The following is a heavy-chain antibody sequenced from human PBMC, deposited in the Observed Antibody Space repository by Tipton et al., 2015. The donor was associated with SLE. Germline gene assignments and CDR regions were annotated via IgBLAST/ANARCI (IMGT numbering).Heavy chain of an antibody. J-gene: IGHJ4*02. V-gene: IGHV4-39*01. Sequence: TLSLTCTVSGGSINAIEYHWGWIRQPPGKGLEWIGSIYYSGSTYYNPSLKSRVTISVDTSKNRFSLKLSSVTAADTAVYYCARGYSSSWSDLDYWGQGTLVTVSS. D-gene: IGHD6-13*01. CDR2: IYYSGST. CDR3: ARGYSSSWSDLDY. CDR1: GGSINAIEYH.